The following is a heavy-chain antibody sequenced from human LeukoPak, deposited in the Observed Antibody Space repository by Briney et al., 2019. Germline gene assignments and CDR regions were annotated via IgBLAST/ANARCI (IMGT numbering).Heavy chain of an antibody. CDR1: GFTFSSYA. J-gene: IGHJ4*02. CDR2: IGGSGSTT. D-gene: IGHD6-6*01. Sequence: PGGSLRLSCAASGFTFSSYAMSWVRQAPGKGLEWVSAIGGSGSTTYYADFVKGRFTISRDNSKNTLSLQMNSLRVEDTAVYYCAKVVIAARRFDYWGRGTLVTVSS. V-gene: IGHV3-23*01. CDR3: AKVVIAARRFDY.